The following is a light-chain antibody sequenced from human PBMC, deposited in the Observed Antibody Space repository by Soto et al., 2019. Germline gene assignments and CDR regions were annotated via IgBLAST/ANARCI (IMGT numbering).Light chain of an antibody. Sequence: IVLMQSPGTLSLSPGERATLSCRPSQTISGTYLAWYQQKPGQAPRLLIYSSSSRAAGVSDRFSGSGSGTDFSLTISRLEPEDFAMYYCQQYGRSPTWTFGQGTKVDIK. J-gene: IGKJ1*01. CDR1: QTISGTY. CDR2: SSS. V-gene: IGKV3-20*01. CDR3: QQYGRSPTWT.